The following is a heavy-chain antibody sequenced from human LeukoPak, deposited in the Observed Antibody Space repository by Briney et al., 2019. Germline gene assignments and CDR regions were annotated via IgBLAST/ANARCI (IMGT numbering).Heavy chain of an antibody. Sequence: GESLKISCKGSGYIFTNYLIGWVRQMPGKGLEWMGIIYPRDSDTRYSPSFQGQVTVSADKSISTAYLQWSNLEASDTAMYYCARRQYSGYDFDYWGQGTLVTVSS. V-gene: IGHV5-51*01. CDR1: GYIFTNYL. D-gene: IGHD5-12*01. CDR2: IYPRDSDT. CDR3: ARRQYSGYDFDY. J-gene: IGHJ4*02.